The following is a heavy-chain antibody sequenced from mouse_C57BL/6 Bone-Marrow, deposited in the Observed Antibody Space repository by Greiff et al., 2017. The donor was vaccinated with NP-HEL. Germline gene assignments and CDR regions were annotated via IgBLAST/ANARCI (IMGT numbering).Heavy chain of an antibody. Sequence: EVQLQQSGPVLVKPGASVKMSCKASGYTFTDYYMNWVKQSHGKSLEWIGVINPYNGGTSYNQKFKGKATLTVDKSSSTAYMELNSLTSEDSAVYYCARGSDYDVRYFDVWGTGTTVTVSS. D-gene: IGHD2-4*01. J-gene: IGHJ1*03. V-gene: IGHV1-19*01. CDR2: INPYNGGT. CDR3: ARGSDYDVRYFDV. CDR1: GYTFTDYY.